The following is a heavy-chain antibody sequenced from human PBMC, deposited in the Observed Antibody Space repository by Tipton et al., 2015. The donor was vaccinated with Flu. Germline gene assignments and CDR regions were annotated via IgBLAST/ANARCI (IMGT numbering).Heavy chain of an antibody. CDR2: VNYGGGT. CDR3: ARDLGSSGSFDY. V-gene: IGHV4-39*07. Sequence: LRLSCTVSGGSIRSNNYNWGWLRQPPGKGLEWIGSVNYGGGTSYNPSLKSRVTISVDTSKNQFSLKLSSVTAADTAVYYCARDLGSSGSFDYWGQGTLVTASS. CDR1: GGSIRSNNYN. D-gene: IGHD6-13*01. J-gene: IGHJ4*02.